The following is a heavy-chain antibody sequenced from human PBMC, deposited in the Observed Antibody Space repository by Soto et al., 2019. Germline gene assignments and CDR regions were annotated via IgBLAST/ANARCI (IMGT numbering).Heavy chain of an antibody. CDR2: ISYDGSNK. CDR3: AKPELLVVITGYFDY. CDR1: GFTFSSYG. D-gene: IGHD3-22*01. V-gene: IGHV3-30*18. Sequence: QVQLVESGGGVVQPGRSLRLSCAASGFTFSSYGMHWVRQAPGKGLEWVAVISYDGSNKYYADSVKGRFTISRDNSKNTLYLQMNSLRAEDTAVYYCAKPELLVVITGYFDYWGQGTLVTVSS. J-gene: IGHJ4*02.